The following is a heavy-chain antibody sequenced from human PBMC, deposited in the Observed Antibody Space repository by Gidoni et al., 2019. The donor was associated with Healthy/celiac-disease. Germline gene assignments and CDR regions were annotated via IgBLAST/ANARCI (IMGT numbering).Heavy chain of an antibody. CDR3: ARVGHSSSWYDFDY. D-gene: IGHD6-13*01. CDR1: GYTFTGYS. Sequence: QVQLVQSGAEVKQPGASGKVPCKASGYTFTGYSMHWVRPAPGQVLEWLGWIKPNSGGTNYAHKFQGRVTMTRDTSISTAYMELSRLRSDDTAVYYCARVGHSSSWYDFDYWGQGTLVTVSS. V-gene: IGHV1-2*07. J-gene: IGHJ4*02. CDR2: IKPNSGGT.